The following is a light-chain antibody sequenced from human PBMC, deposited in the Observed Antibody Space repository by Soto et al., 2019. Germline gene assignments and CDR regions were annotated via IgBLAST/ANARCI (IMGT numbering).Light chain of an antibody. CDR1: QSLNYN. J-gene: IGKJ4*01. CDR3: QQYKNWPPLT. Sequence: EIVMTQSPATLSVSPGETATLSCRASQSLNYNLAWYQQKPGQGPRRLIYGAFTRATAIPARFSGSGSGTEFTLTISSLQSEDFAVYYCQQYKNWPPLTFGGGTKVEIK. V-gene: IGKV3-15*01. CDR2: GAF.